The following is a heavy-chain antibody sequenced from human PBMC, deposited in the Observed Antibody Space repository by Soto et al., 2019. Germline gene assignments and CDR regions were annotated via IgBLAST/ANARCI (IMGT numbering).Heavy chain of an antibody. CDR3: AHNLVAGTSWFDP. J-gene: IGHJ5*02. CDR2: IYWDDDK. D-gene: IGHD1-7*01. CDR1: GFSLSTSGVG. V-gene: IGHV2-5*02. Sequence: QITLKESGPPLVKPTQTLTLTCTFSGFSLSTSGVGVVWIRQPPGKALEWLGIIYWDDDKRYRPSLKIRHTITKDTSKTQVVLTMTNMDPVDTGTYYCAHNLVAGTSWFDPWGQGTLVTVSS.